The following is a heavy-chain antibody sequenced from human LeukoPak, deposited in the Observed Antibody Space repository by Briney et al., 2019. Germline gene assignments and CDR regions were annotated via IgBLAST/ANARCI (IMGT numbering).Heavy chain of an antibody. V-gene: IGHV1-18*01. CDR1: GYTFNTYG. CDR2: ISGYNGKT. Sequence: GASVKVSCKASGYTFNTYGITWVRQAPGQGLEWMGWISGYNGKTKYAQKLQDRVTMTTDTSTSTAYMERRSLRSDDTAVYYCAREVRGAAAGTDYYYYMDVWGKGTTVTVSS. D-gene: IGHD6-13*01. CDR3: AREVRGAAAGTDYYYYMDV. J-gene: IGHJ6*03.